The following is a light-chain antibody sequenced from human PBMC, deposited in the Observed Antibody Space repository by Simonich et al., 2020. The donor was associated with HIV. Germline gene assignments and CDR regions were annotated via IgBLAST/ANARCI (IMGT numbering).Light chain of an antibody. CDR2: DSS. Sequence: EIVLTQSPATLSLSPGERATLYCRASQSVSSYLSWYHQKPGQAPRLLIYDSSTRATGIPARFSGSGSATEFTLTISSLQSEDFVLYYCQQYNNWPRTFGQGTKVDIK. CDR3: QQYNNWPRT. J-gene: IGKJ1*01. V-gene: IGKV3-15*01. CDR1: QSVSSY.